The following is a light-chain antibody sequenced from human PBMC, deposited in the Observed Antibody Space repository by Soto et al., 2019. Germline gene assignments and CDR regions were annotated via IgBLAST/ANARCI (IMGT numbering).Light chain of an antibody. V-gene: IGLV2-14*01. CDR3: TSYTTTTTLA. Sequence: QSALTQPASVSGSPGQSITISCTGTRSDIGAYNYVSWFQQNPGKAPKCMIYDVYSRPSGVSHRFSGSKSANTASLTISGLQAEDEAVYYCTSYTTTTTLALGGGTKVTVL. CDR2: DVY. J-gene: IGLJ2*01. CDR1: RSDIGAYNY.